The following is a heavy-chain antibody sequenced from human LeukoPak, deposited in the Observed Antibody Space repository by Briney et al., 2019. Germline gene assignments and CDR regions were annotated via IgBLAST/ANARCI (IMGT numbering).Heavy chain of an antibody. CDR2: VKSDGTAT. D-gene: IGHD1-14*01. CDR3: VRKFATGD. CDR1: GFTFSSHW. Sequence: GGSLRLSCAASGFTFSSHWMHWVRQAQGTGLVWVSSVKSDGTATNYADSVKGRFTISRDNAKNTLYLQMNSLRVEDTAVYYCVRKFATGDWGQGTLVTVSS. V-gene: IGHV3-74*01. J-gene: IGHJ4*02.